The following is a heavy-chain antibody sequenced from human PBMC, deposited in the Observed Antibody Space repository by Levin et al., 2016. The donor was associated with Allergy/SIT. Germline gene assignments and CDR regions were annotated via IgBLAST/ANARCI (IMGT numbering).Heavy chain of an antibody. Sequence: SGPTLVKPTQTLTLTCTFSGFSLNTRGMCVSWIRQPPGKALEWLARIDWDDDKYYSTSLKTRLTISKDTSKNQVVFTMTTMDPVDTATYYCARGQHCTSSDPGDLDYWGQGTLVTVSS. V-gene: IGHV2-70*11. J-gene: IGHJ4*02. CDR2: IDWDDDK. D-gene: IGHD6-6*01. CDR1: GFSLNTRGMC. CDR3: ARGQHCTSSDPGDLDY.